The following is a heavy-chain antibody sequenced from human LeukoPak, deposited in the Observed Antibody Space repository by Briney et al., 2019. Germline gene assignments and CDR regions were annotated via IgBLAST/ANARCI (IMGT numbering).Heavy chain of an antibody. CDR2: INPNSGGT. D-gene: IGHD3-10*01. CDR3: ARDVWFGELGETPVDY. CDR1: GYTFTGYY. Sequence: ASVKVSCKASGYTFTGYYMQWVRQAPGQGLEWMGRINPNSGGTNYAQKIQGRVTMTRDTSIGTAYMELSRLRSDDTAVYYCARDVWFGELGETPVDYWGQGTLVTVSS. J-gene: IGHJ4*02. V-gene: IGHV1-2*06.